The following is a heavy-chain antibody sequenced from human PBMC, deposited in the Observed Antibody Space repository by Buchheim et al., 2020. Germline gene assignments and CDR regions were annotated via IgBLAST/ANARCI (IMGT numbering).Heavy chain of an antibody. CDR3: ARDCGSDCYSLVYYYYGMDV. CDR2: ISYDGSNK. CDR1: GFTFSSYA. Sequence: QVQLVESGGGVVQPGRSLRLSCAASGFTFSSYAMHWVRQAPGKGLEWVAVISYDGSNKYYADSVKGRFTISRDNSKNTLYLQMNSLRADDTAVYYCARDCGSDCYSLVYYYYGMDVWGQGTT. D-gene: IGHD2-21*02. V-gene: IGHV3-30-3*01. J-gene: IGHJ6*02.